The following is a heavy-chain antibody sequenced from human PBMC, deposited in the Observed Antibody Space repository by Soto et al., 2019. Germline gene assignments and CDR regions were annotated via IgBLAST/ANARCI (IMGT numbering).Heavy chain of an antibody. CDR2: VYSTGTT. V-gene: IGHV4-4*08. Sequence: PSETLSLTCTVSGDSISESYWSWIRQPPGKGLEWIGYVYSTGTTNYTPSLKNRVTISIDTSRRHFSLKLTSVTAVDPATYDCARLSYVRSVDRWGQGTQVTVSS. D-gene: IGHD3-10*02. J-gene: IGHJ5*02. CDR1: GDSISESY. CDR3: ARLSYVRSVDR.